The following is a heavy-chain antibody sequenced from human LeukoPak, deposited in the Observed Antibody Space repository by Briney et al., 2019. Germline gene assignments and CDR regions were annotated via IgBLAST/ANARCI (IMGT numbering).Heavy chain of an antibody. CDR3: ARSLIVASEDY. CDR2: ISASGAVP. CDR1: GFRFDSFY. J-gene: IGHJ4*02. D-gene: IGHD3-22*01. V-gene: IGHV3-11*04. Sequence: PGGSLRLSCAASGFRFDSFYMGWLRQVPGKGLDYIALISASGAVPYYAESVEGRFTISRDNAKNSVSLQMNSLSADDTAIYYCARSLIVASEDYWGQGTQVIVSS.